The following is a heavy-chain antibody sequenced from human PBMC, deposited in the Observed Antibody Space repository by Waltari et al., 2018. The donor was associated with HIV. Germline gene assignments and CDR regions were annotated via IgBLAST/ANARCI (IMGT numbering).Heavy chain of an antibody. CDR3: ARGLGGSYYYGVDV. CDR2: ISGYNANT. V-gene: IGHV1-18*01. Sequence: QVHLVQSGAEVKMPGASVRVSCKTSGYFFTNYGGSWVRQAPGQGLEWLGWISGYNANTNYAQRLQGRVTLTTDTSTSTAYMELRSLRSDDTAVYYCARGLGGSYYYGVDVWGQGTTVTVS. CDR1: GYFFTNYG. J-gene: IGHJ6*02.